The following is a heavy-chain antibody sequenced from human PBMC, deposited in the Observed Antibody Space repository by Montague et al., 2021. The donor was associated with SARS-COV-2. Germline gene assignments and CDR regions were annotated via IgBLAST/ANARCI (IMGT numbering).Heavy chain of an antibody. CDR3: ARDRDTRRTTPIDY. Sequence: SLRLSCAASGFSFSEHAMHWDLQAPGKGLGWVAIISYDGSNKYYAVSVTGRFTITRDNSKNTPILQMSSLRAEDTAVYFCARDRDTRRTTPIDYWGQGTLVTVSS. V-gene: IGHV3-30*04. J-gene: IGHJ4*02. D-gene: IGHD2-15*01. CDR2: ISYDGSNK. CDR1: GFSFSEHA.